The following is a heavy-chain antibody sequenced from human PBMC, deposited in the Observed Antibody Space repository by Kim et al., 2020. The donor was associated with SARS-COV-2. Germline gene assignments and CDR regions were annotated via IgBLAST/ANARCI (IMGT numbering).Heavy chain of an antibody. V-gene: IGHV1-69*13. D-gene: IGHD6-13*01. J-gene: IGHJ4*02. CDR3: AREVLAAAGTPFDY. Sequence: SVKVSCQASGGTFSSYAISWVRQVPGQGLEWMGGIIPIFGTANYAQKLQGRVTITADESTSTAYMELSSLRSEDTAVYYCAREVLAAAGTPFDYWGQGT. CDR1: GGTFSSYA. CDR2: IIPIFGTA.